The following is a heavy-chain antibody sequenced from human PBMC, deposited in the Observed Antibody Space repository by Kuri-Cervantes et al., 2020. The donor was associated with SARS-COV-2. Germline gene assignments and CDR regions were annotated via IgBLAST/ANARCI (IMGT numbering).Heavy chain of an antibody. CDR2: LSSGGFIT. V-gene: IGHV3-NL1*01. CDR3: ARDASVRFGEVYFDY. CDR1: GFTFSSYG. D-gene: IGHD3-10*01. J-gene: IGHJ4*02. Sequence: GESLKISCAASGFTFSSYGMHWVRQAPGKGLDWVSSLSSGGFITYYADSVKGRFTISRDNSKNTLYLQMNSLRAEDTAVYYCARDASVRFGEVYFDYWGQGTLVTVSS.